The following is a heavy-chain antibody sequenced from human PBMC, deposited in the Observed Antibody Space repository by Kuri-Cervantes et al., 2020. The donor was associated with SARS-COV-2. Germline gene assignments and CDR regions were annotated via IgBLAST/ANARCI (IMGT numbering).Heavy chain of an antibody. CDR3: ARHWRQQMKPIDY. D-gene: IGHD6-13*01. CDR2: IYYSGST. J-gene: IGHJ4*02. V-gene: IGHV4-39*07. CDR1: GGSISTSTYY. Sequence: SETLSLTCTVSGGSISTSTYYWGWIRQPPGKGLEWIGRIYYSGSTYYNPSLKSRVTISVDTSKNQFSLKLSSVTAADTAVYYCARHWRQQMKPIDYWAQRTLVTVSS.